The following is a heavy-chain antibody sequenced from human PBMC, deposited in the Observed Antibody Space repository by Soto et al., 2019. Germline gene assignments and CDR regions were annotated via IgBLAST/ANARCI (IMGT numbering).Heavy chain of an antibody. CDR2: MNHNSGNT. V-gene: IGHV1-8*01. CDR1: GYTFTSYD. CDR3: SRAGGSGSELLRGYYYGMDV. J-gene: IGHJ6*02. Sequence: QVQLVQSVAEVKKPGASVKVFCKASGYTFTSYDLNWVRQATGQGLEWLGWMNHNSGNTGYAQKFQGRVTMTRNTSISTAYMELSSLRSEDTAVYYCSRAGGSGSELLRGYYYGMDVWGQGTTVTFSS. D-gene: IGHD3-10*01.